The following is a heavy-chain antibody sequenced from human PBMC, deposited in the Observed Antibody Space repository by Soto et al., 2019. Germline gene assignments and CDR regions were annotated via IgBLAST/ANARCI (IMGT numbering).Heavy chain of an antibody. V-gene: IGHV3-15*07. D-gene: IGHD6-13*01. CDR3: TTIGSSWGA. CDR2: IKSKTDGGTI. Sequence: EVQLVESGGGLVKPGGSLRLSGAASSVTFSNAWMNWVRQAPGKGLEGVGRIKSKTDGGTIDYAAPVKGRFTISRDDSKNTLFLQMNSLKTEDTAMYYCTTIGSSWGAWGQGTLVTVSS. CDR1: SVTFSNAW. J-gene: IGHJ1*01.